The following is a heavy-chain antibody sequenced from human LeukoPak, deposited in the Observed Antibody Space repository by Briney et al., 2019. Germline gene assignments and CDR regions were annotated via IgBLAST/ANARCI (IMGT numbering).Heavy chain of an antibody. CDR3: ARGYYDSSGYYLIDY. D-gene: IGHD3-22*01. V-gene: IGHV3-74*01. Sequence: GGSLRLSCAASGFTFSNYWMHWVRQAPGKGLVWVSRINSDGRSTSYADSVKGRFTISRENAKNTLYLQMNSLRAEDTAVYYCARGYYDSSGYYLIDYWGQGTLVTVSS. J-gene: IGHJ4*02. CDR2: INSDGRST. CDR1: GFTFSNYW.